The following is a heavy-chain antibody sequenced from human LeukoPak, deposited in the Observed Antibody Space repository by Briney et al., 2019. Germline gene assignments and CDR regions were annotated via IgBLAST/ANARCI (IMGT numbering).Heavy chain of an antibody. J-gene: IGHJ4*02. CDR1: GFTFKNYW. CDR3: TRAITIFGVVIDYFDY. Sequence: GGSLRLXCAASGFTFKNYWMSWVRQAPGKGLEWVANIKQDGSEKYYVDSVKGRFTISRDNAKNSLYLQMNSLRAEDTAVYYCTRAITIFGVVIDYFDYWGQGTLVTVSS. D-gene: IGHD3-3*01. V-gene: IGHV3-7*01. CDR2: IKQDGSEK.